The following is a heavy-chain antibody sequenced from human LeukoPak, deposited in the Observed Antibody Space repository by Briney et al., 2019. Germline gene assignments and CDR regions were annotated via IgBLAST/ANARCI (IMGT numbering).Heavy chain of an antibody. D-gene: IGHD3-22*01. CDR1: GFTFDDYA. CDR2: ISWNSGSI. CDR3: AKDIVPYYYDSSGAGAFDI. V-gene: IGHV3-9*01. J-gene: IGHJ3*02. Sequence: SGGSLRLSCAASGFTFDDYAMHWVRQAPGKGLEWVSGISWNSGSIGCADSVKGRFTISRDNAKNSLYLQMNSLRAEDTASYYCAKDIVPYYYDSSGAGAFDIWGQGTMVTVSS.